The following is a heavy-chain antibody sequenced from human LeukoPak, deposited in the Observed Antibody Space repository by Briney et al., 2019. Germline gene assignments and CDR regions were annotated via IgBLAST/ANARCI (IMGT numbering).Heavy chain of an antibody. J-gene: IGHJ4*02. V-gene: IGHV4-59*01. Sequence: SETLSLTCTVSGGSISSYFWTWIRQPPGKGLEWIGYIYYSGSAYYNPSLKSRVTLSVDTSKNQFSLKMASVTAADTAVYYCARGGKSCSGGSCYLIDYWGQGTLVTVSS. CDR1: GGSISSYF. CDR2: IYYSGSA. D-gene: IGHD2-15*01. CDR3: ARGGKSCSGGSCYLIDY.